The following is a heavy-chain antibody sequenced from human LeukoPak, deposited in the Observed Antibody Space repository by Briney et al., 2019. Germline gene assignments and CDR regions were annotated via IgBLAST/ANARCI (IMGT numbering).Heavy chain of an antibody. V-gene: IGHV1-69*06. J-gene: IGHJ4*01. Sequence: ASVKVSCKASGGTFSSYAISWVRQAPGQGLEWMGGIIPIFGTANCAQKFQGRVTITADKSTSTAYMELSSLRSEDTAVYYCARDSGNSYGPRDYYFDYWGQGTLVTVSS. CDR3: ARDSGNSYGPRDYYFDY. CDR1: GGTFSSYA. D-gene: IGHD5-18*01. CDR2: IIPIFGTA.